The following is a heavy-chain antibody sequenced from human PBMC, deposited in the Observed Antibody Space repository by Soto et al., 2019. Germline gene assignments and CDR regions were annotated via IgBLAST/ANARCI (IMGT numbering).Heavy chain of an antibody. V-gene: IGHV1-46*01. CDR2: INPSGGSA. D-gene: IGHD2-2*01. J-gene: IGHJ4*02. Sequence: ASVKVSCKASGYSFISHYIHWVRQASGQGLEWMGFINPSGGSATLAQKFQGRVTMTRDTSTSTVYMELTILRSEDAAVYYCARDYLSSKLSLSYFDFWGQGTLVTVSS. CDR3: ARDYLSSKLSLSYFDF. CDR1: GYSFISHY.